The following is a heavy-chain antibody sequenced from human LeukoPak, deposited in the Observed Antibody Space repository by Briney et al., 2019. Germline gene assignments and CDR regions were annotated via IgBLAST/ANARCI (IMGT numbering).Heavy chain of an antibody. CDR3: TRDRGAYNLYDY. CDR2: IRSKAYGETA. D-gene: IGHD1-1*01. J-gene: IGHJ4*02. Sequence: LSLTCAVYGGSFSGYYWSWIRQAPGKGLEWVGFIRSKAYGETADYAASVKGRFTISRDDSKAIAYLQMNSLKTEDTAVYHCTRDRGAYNLYDYWGQGTLVTVSS. CDR1: GGSFSGYY. V-gene: IGHV3-49*03.